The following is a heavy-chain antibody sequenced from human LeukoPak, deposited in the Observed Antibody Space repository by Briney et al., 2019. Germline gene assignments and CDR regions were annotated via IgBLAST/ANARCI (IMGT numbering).Heavy chain of an antibody. Sequence: SETLSLTCTVSGYSISSGYYWGWIRQPPGKGLEWIGSIYHSGSTYYNPSLKSRVTISVDTSKNQFSLKLSSVSAADTAVYYCATVVSSGYSDYWGQGTLVTVSS. D-gene: IGHD3-22*01. CDR1: GYSISSGYY. V-gene: IGHV4-38-2*02. CDR2: IYHSGST. J-gene: IGHJ4*02. CDR3: ATVVSSGYSDY.